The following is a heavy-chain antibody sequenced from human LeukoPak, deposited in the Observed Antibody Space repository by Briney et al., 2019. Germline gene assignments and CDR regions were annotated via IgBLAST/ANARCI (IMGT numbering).Heavy chain of an antibody. D-gene: IGHD3-10*01. CDR2: ISYDGSNK. V-gene: IGHV3-30*03. CDR1: GFTFSSYG. Sequence: GGSLRLSCAASGFTFSSYGMHWVRQAPGKGLEWVAVISYDGSNKYYADSVKGRFTISRDNSNNSVYLQMNSLSAEDTAIYYCTRDASYGTYDHWGQGTLVTVSS. J-gene: IGHJ5*02. CDR3: TRDASYGTYDH.